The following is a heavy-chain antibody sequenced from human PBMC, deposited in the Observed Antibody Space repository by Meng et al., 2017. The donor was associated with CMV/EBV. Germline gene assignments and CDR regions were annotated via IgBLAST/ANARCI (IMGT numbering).Heavy chain of an antibody. CDR3: ARVYQLLSAFDI. D-gene: IGHD2-2*01. V-gene: IGHV1-2*02. J-gene: IGHJ3*02. CDR2: INPNSGGT. Sequence: ASVKDSCKASGYTFTGYYMHWVRQAPGQGLEWTGWINPNSGGTNYAQKFQGRVTMTRDTSISTAYMELSRLRSDDTAVYYCARVYQLLSAFDIWGQGTMVTVSS. CDR1: GYTFTGYY.